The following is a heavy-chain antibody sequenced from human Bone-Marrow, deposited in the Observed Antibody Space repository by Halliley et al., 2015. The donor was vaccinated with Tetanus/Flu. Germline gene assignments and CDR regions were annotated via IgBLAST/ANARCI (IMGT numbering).Heavy chain of an antibody. CDR3: AREYSSSSGRAYDM. D-gene: IGHD6-6*01. V-gene: IGHV3-11*04. CDR2: ISGGGSRK. J-gene: IGHJ3*02. Sequence: SYISGGGSRKNYADPVKGRFTISRDNANKSVFLQMNRLRVEDTAMYYCAREYSSSSGRAYDMWGQGTMVTV.